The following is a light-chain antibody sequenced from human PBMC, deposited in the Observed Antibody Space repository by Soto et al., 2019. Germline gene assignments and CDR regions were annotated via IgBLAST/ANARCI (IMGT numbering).Light chain of an antibody. Sequence: EIVLTQSPGTLSLSPGERATLSCRASQSVSSSYLAGYQQKPGQAPRLLIYGASRRATGIPDRFSGSGSGTDFTLTISRLEPEDFAVYYCQQYGSSPRTFGQGTKVNIK. V-gene: IGKV3-20*01. J-gene: IGKJ1*01. CDR2: GAS. CDR3: QQYGSSPRT. CDR1: QSVSSSY.